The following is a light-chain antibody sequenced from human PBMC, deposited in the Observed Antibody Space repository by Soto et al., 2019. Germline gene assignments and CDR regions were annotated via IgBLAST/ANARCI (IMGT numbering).Light chain of an antibody. CDR2: KAS. CDR3: QQYNSYLWT. CDR1: QSISAW. V-gene: IGKV1-5*03. Sequence: DIQMTQSPSTLSASVGDRITITCRASQSISAWLAWYQQKPGKAPKLLIYKASTLESGVPSRFSGSGSGTEFTLTISCLQPDDFATYYCQQYNSYLWTCGQGTKVDIK. J-gene: IGKJ1*01.